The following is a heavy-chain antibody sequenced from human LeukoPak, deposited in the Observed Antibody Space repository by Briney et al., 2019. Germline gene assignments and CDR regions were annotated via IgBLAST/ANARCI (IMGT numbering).Heavy chain of an antibody. CDR2: INPNSGGT. CDR3: ARAGYSGYDAQFFDAFDI. Sequence: ASVKVSCKASGGTFSSYAISWVRQAPGQGLEWMGWINPNSGGTNYAQKFQGRVTMTRDTSISTAYMELSRLRSDDTAVYYCARAGYSGYDAQFFDAFDIWGQGTMVTVSS. J-gene: IGHJ3*02. D-gene: IGHD5-12*01. CDR1: GGTFSSYA. V-gene: IGHV1-2*02.